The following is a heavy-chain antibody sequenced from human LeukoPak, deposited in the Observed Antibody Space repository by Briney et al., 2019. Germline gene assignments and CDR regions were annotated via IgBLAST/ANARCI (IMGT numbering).Heavy chain of an antibody. CDR2: IYPGDSDT. Sequence: LGESLKISCKGSGYSFTGYWIGWVRQMPGKGLEWMGIIYPGDSDTRYSPSFQGQVTISADKSISTAYLQWSSLKASDTAMYYCARHQGYYGPYYYYGMDVWGQGTTVTVSS. D-gene: IGHD3-10*01. CDR3: ARHQGYYGPYYYYGMDV. V-gene: IGHV5-51*01. CDR1: GYSFTGYW. J-gene: IGHJ6*02.